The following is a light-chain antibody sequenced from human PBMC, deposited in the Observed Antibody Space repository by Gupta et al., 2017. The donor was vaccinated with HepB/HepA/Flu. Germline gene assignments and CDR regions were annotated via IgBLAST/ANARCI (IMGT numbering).Light chain of an antibody. J-gene: IGLJ3*02. CDR3: ASYAGTYSWV. Sequence: SALTQPRSVSGSPGQSVTISCTGTSSDVGGYNYVSWCQLHPGKVPKLILYDVTRRPSGVPDRFSGSKSGNTASLTISGLQAEDEADYYCASYAGTYSWVFGGGTKLTVL. V-gene: IGLV2-11*01. CDR2: DVT. CDR1: SSDVGGYNY.